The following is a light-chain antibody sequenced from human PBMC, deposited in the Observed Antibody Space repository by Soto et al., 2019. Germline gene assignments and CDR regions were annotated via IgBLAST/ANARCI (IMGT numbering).Light chain of an antibody. CDR1: QSISSY. Sequence: DIQMTQSPSSLSASVGDRVTITCGASQSISSYLNWYQQKPGKAPKLLIYAASSLQSGVPSRFRGSGSGTDFTLTISSLQPEDFATYYCQQSYSTPPGFGQGTRLEIK. CDR2: AAS. V-gene: IGKV1-39*01. CDR3: QQSYSTPPG. J-gene: IGKJ5*01.